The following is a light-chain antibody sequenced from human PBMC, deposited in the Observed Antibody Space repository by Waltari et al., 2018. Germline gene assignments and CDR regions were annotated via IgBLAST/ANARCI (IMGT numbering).Light chain of an antibody. Sequence: QSALTQPPSASGSPGPSVTISCTGTSSDVGGYNYVPWYQQHPGKAPKLMIYEVSKRPSGVPDRFSGSKSGNTASLTVSGLQAEDEADYYCSSYAGSNKEVFGGGTKLTVL. CDR2: EVS. CDR3: SSYAGSNKEV. V-gene: IGLV2-8*01. J-gene: IGLJ2*01. CDR1: SSDVGGYNY.